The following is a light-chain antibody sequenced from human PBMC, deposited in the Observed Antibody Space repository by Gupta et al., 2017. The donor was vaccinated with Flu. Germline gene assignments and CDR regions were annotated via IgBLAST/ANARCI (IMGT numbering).Light chain of an antibody. J-gene: IGKJ4*01. V-gene: IGKV1-39*01. CDR1: QNVNNY. Sequence: PSSLSASVGDTITITCRASQNVNNYLNWYQQKPGKAPKLLIYGASRVKSGVPTRFSGSGSGTDFTLTIRSLQFEDFATYYCQETYKAPLTFGGGTKVEIK. CDR3: QETYKAPLT. CDR2: GAS.